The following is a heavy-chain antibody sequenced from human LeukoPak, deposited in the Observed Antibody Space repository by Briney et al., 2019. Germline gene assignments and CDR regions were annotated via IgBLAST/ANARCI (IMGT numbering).Heavy chain of an antibody. CDR2: INHSGST. CDR1: GGSFSGYY. V-gene: IGHV4-34*01. J-gene: IGHJ4*02. D-gene: IGHD3-22*01. Sequence: PSETLSLTCAVYGGSFSGYYWSWIRQPPGKGLEWIGEINHSGSTYYNPSLKSRVTISVDRSKNQFSLKLSSVTAADTAVYYCARVSAPDYYDSSGYYPPYYFDYWGQGTLVTVSS. CDR3: ARVSAPDYYDSSGYYPPYYFDY.